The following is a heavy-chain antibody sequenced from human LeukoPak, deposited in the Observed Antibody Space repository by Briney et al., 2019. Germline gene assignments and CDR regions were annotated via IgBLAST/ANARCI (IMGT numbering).Heavy chain of an antibody. V-gene: IGHV3-21*01. CDR2: ISSSSTYI. CDR1: GFTFNNYN. CDR3: ARDFLPVVVTATPSPSVDP. D-gene: IGHD2-21*02. Sequence: GGSLRLSCAASGFTFNNYNMNWVRQAPGKGLEWVSFISSSSTYIYYADSVKGRFTISRNNAKNSLYLQMNSLRADDTAVYYCARDFLPVVVTATPSPSVDPWGQGTLVTVSS. J-gene: IGHJ5*02.